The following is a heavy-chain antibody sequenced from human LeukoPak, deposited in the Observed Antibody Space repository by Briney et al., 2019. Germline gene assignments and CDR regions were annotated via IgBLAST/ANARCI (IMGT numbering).Heavy chain of an antibody. CDR1: GYTFTKYW. CDR2: IYPGDSDT. V-gene: IGHV5-51*01. Sequence: PGESLKISCKGSGYTFTKYWIGWVRQMPGKGLEWMGLIYPGDSDTKYSPSFQGQVIISADRSISTAYLQWSSLKASDTAIYFCARREPGGDYLSYWGQGTLVTVSS. D-gene: IGHD2-21*01. J-gene: IGHJ4*02. CDR3: ARREPGGDYLSY.